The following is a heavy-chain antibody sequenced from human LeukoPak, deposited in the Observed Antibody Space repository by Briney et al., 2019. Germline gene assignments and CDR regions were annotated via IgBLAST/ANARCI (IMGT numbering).Heavy chain of an antibody. CDR1: GGSISSSSYY. J-gene: IGHJ5*02. CDR2: IYYSGST. CDR3: ARESAYNWNYPNWFDP. V-gene: IGHV4-61*01. D-gene: IGHD1-7*01. Sequence: SETLSLTCTVSGGSISSSSYYWGWIRQPPGKGLEWIGYIYYSGSTNYNPSLKSRVTISVDTSKNQFSLKLSSVTAADTAVYYCARESAYNWNYPNWFDPWGQGTLVTVSS.